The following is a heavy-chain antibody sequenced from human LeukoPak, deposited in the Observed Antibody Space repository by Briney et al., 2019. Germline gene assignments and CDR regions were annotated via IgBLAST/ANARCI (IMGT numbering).Heavy chain of an antibody. CDR2: IYYSGST. D-gene: IGHD3-10*01. CDR1: GGSISSYY. CDR3: ARGRITMLEFGY. V-gene: IGHV4-59*01. Sequence: SETLSLTCTVSGGSISSYYLSWIRQPPGKGLEWIRYIYYSGSTNYNPSLKSRVTISVDTSKNQFSLKLSSVTAADTAVYYCARGRITMLEFGYWGQGTLVTVSS. J-gene: IGHJ4*02.